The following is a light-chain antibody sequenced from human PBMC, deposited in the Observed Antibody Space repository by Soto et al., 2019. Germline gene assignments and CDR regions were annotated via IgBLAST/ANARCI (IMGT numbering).Light chain of an antibody. J-gene: IGKJ2*01. V-gene: IGKV4-1*01. CDR2: WAY. Sequence: DIVMTQSPDSLAVSLGERATINCKSSQSVLYSSNNKNYLAWYKQRPGQPPTLLIYWAYTRESGVTDRFSRSGSGTDFTLTITSLQAEDVAVYYCQQYESTPPTFGQGTKLEIK. CDR3: QQYESTPPT. CDR1: QSVLYSSNNKNY.